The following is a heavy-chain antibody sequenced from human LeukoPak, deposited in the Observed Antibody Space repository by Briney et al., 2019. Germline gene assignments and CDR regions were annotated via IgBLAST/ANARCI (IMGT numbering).Heavy chain of an antibody. Sequence: PSETLSLTCTVSGGSISSYYWSWIRQPPGKGLEWIGYIYYSGSTNYNPSLKSRVTISVDTSKNQFSLKLSSVTAADTAVYYCATPDSSAWYFDLWGRGTLVTVSS. V-gene: IGHV4-59*01. J-gene: IGHJ2*01. CDR1: GGSISSYY. D-gene: IGHD3-10*01. CDR3: ATPDSSAWYFDL. CDR2: IYYSGST.